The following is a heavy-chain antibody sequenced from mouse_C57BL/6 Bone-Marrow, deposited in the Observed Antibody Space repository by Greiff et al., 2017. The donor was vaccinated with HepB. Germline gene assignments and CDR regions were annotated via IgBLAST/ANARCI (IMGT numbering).Heavy chain of an antibody. CDR2: IHPNSGST. CDR1: GYTFTSYW. Sequence: VQLQQPGAELVKPGASVKLSCKASGYTFTSYWMHWVKQRPGQGLEWIGMIHPNSGSTNYNEKFKGKATFTADTSSNTAYMQLSSLTTEDSAIYYCGSLLADYWGQGTTLTVSS. D-gene: IGHD2-10*01. CDR3: GSLLADY. J-gene: IGHJ2*01. V-gene: IGHV1-64*01.